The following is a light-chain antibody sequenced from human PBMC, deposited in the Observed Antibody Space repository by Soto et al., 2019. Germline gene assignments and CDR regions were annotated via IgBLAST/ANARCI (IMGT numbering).Light chain of an antibody. CDR3: QQFNSYPQAT. CDR2: DAS. V-gene: IGKV1-13*02. CDR1: QGISSA. J-gene: IGKJ3*01. Sequence: AIQLTQSPSSLSASVGDRVTITCRASQGISSALAWYQQKPGKAPKLLIYDASSLESGVPSRFSGSGSGTDFTLTISSRQTEDFATYYCQQFNSYPQATFGPGTKVDIK.